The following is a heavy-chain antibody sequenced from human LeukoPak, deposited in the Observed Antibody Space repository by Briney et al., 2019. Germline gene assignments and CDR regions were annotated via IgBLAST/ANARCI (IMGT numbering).Heavy chain of an antibody. V-gene: IGHV1-2*06. CDR1: GYTFTGYY. D-gene: IGHD1-26*01. CDR3: ASLGPRTLFDY. Sequence: ASVKVSCKASGYTFTGYYMHWVRQAPGQGLERMGRINPNSGSTNYAQKFQGRVTMTRDTSISTAYMELSRLRSDDTAVYYCASLGPRTLFDYWGQGTLVTVSS. J-gene: IGHJ4*02. CDR2: INPNSGST.